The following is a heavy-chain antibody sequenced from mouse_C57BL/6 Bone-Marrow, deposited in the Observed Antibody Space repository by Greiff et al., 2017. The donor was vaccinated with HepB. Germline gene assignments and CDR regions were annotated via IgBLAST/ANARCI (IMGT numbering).Heavy chain of an antibody. J-gene: IGHJ1*03. CDR3: AREDYVWYFDV. Sequence: QVQLQQPGAELVKPGASVKLSCKASGYTFTSYWMQWVKQRPGQGLEWIGEIDPSDSYTNYNQKFKGKATLTVDTSSSTAYMQLSSLPSEDSAVYYCAREDYVWYFDVWGTGTTVTVSS. V-gene: IGHV1-50*01. D-gene: IGHD2-4*01. CDR1: GYTFTSYW. CDR2: IDPSDSYT.